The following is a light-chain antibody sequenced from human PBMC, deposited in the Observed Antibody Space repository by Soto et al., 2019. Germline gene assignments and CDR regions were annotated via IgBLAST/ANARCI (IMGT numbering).Light chain of an antibody. V-gene: IGKV1-39*01. Sequence: DIQMTQSPSSLSAFVGDRVTITCRASQSVSTYLNWYQHKPGQAPKLLIYAASTLQRGVPSRFIGSGSGTDFTLTISSLQPDDFATYDCQQSYSPPFTFGPGTKV. CDR1: QSVSTY. CDR2: AAS. J-gene: IGKJ3*01. CDR3: QQSYSPPFT.